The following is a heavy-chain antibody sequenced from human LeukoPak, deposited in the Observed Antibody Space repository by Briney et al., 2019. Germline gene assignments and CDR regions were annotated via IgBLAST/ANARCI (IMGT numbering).Heavy chain of an antibody. V-gene: IGHV1-2*02. CDR2: TNPNGGGT. Sequence: ASVKVSCKASGYTFTSYGISWVRQAPGQGLEWMGWTNPNGGGTNYAQKFQGRVTMTRDTSISTAYMELSRLRSDDTAVYYCARGSPVGATTGLHYWGQGTLVTVSS. CDR1: GYTFTSYG. CDR3: ARGSPVGATTGLHY. D-gene: IGHD1-26*01. J-gene: IGHJ4*02.